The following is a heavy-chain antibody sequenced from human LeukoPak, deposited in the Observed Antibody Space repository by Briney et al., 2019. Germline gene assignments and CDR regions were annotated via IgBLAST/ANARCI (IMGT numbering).Heavy chain of an antibody. CDR1: GYTCISYD. D-gene: IGHD3-3*01. J-gene: IGHJ3*02. CDR3: SRRITIFGVVLLDPLDI. Sequence: ASVKVSCKASGYTCISYDINWVRQAPGPGLEWMGWMNPNSGGSTYAKKFQGRVTMTRDTSISTAYMVLSRPISDAAAADYCSRRITIFGVVLLDPLDIGDQGTMVTVSS. V-gene: IGHV1-2*02. CDR2: MNPNSGGS.